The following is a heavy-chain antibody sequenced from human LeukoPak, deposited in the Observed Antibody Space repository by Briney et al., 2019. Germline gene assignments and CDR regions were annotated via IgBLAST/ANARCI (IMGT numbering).Heavy chain of an antibody. J-gene: IGHJ6*02. Sequence: ASVKVSCKASGYTFTGYYMHWVRQAPGQGLEWMGWINPSSGGTNYAQKFQGRVTMTRDTSISTAYMELSRLRSDDTAVYYCARAALEYSSSFPGYYYYGMDVWGQGTTVTAS. D-gene: IGHD6-6*01. V-gene: IGHV1-2*02. CDR3: ARAALEYSSSFPGYYYYGMDV. CDR2: INPSSGGT. CDR1: GYTFTGYY.